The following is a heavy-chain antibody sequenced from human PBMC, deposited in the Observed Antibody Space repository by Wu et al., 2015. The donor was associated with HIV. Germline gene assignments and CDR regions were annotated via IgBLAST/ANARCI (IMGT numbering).Heavy chain of an antibody. D-gene: IGHD6-13*01. CDR3: ARGYSSSGNWFDP. Sequence: QVQLVQSGAEVTKPGASVRVSCQTSGYSFTAHYIHWVRQAPGQGLEWVGAIIPPFGTPDYAQKFQGRVTITADESTSTAYMELSSLRSEDTAVYYCARGYSSSGNWFDPWGQGTLVTVSS. V-gene: IGHV1-69*01. CDR1: GYSFTAHY. J-gene: IGHJ5*02. CDR2: IIPPFGTP.